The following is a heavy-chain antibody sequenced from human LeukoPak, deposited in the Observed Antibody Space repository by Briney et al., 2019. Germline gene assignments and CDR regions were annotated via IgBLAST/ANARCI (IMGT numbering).Heavy chain of an antibody. Sequence: PPQTLSLTCTVSGGSISSGDYYWSWIRQPPGKGLEWIGYIYYSGSTDSNPSLKSRVTISVDTSKNQFSLKLRSVTAADTAVYYCARRPRNDILTGTPFDYWGQGILVTVSS. CDR1: GGSISSGDYY. CDR3: ARRPRNDILTGTPFDY. V-gene: IGHV4-61*08. D-gene: IGHD3-9*01. CDR2: IYYSGST. J-gene: IGHJ4*02.